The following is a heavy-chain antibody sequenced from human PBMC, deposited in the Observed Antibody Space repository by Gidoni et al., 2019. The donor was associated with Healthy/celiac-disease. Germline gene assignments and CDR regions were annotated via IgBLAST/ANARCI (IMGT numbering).Heavy chain of an antibody. Sequence: EVQLVESGGGLVPPGRSLRLSCAASGFTFDDYAMHWVRQAPGKGLEWFSGISWNSGSIGYADSVKGRFTISRDNAKNSLYLQMNSLRAEDTALYYCAKDEAHTLSNWFDPWGQGTLVTVSS. CDR3: AKDEAHTLSNWFDP. CDR2: ISWNSGSI. CDR1: GFTFDDYA. J-gene: IGHJ5*02. D-gene: IGHD3-16*01. V-gene: IGHV3-9*01.